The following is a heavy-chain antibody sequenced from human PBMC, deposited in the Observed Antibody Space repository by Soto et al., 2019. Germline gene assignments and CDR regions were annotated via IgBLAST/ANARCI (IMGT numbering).Heavy chain of an antibody. D-gene: IGHD2-15*01. Sequence: SVKVSCKASGGTFSSYTISWVRQAPGQGLEWMGRIIPILGIANYAQKFQGRVTITADKSTSTAYMELSSLRSEDTAVYYCATKKLGYCSGGSCPYSYYYYGMDVWGQGTTVTVSS. CDR1: GGTFSSYT. CDR2: IIPILGIA. V-gene: IGHV1-69*02. CDR3: ATKKLGYCSGGSCPYSYYYYGMDV. J-gene: IGHJ6*02.